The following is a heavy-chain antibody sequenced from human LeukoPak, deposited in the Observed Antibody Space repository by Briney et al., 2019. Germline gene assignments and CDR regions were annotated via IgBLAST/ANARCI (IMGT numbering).Heavy chain of an antibody. CDR1: GFTFSSYA. D-gene: IGHD2-15*01. V-gene: IGHV3-23*01. CDR2: ISGSGGST. Sequence: GGSLRLSXAASGFTFSSYAMSWVRQAPGKGLEWVSAISGSGGSTSYADSVKGRFTISRDNSKNTLYLQMNSLRAEDTAVYYCAKGYSALPYSGVFYWGQGTLVTVSS. J-gene: IGHJ4*02. CDR3: AKGYSALPYSGVFY.